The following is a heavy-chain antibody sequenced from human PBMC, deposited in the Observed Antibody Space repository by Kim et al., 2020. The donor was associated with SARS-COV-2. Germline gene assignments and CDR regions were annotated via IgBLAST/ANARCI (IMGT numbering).Heavy chain of an antibody. CDR1: GFTFNNYA. CDR3: ATTHLLFNYYGIDV. J-gene: IGHJ6*02. CDR2: ISGSGDGI. V-gene: IGHV3-23*01. Sequence: GGSLRLSFTASGFTFNNYAMNWVRQGPGKGLEWVASISGSGDGIYHADPVKGRFTISRDNSKNTLFLQMNRLRVEDTALYYCATTHLLFNYYGIDVWGHGTTVTVSS. D-gene: IGHD2-21*02.